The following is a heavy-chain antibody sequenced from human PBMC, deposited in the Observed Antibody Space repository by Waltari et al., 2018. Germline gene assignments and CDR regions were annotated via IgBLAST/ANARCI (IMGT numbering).Heavy chain of an antibody. D-gene: IGHD3-3*01. CDR2: IGGSGIST. V-gene: IGHV3-23*01. J-gene: IGHJ4*02. CDR1: GFTFSRYV. Sequence: EVQLLESGGGLVQPGGSLRLSCVASGFTFSRYVMSWVRQAPGKELEWVSSIGGSGISTQYADSVEGRFIISRDNSKTTLYLQMNSLRGEDTAVYYCAKVKDGRVRSGPPRDSWGQGTLVTVSS. CDR3: AKVKDGRVRSGPPRDS.